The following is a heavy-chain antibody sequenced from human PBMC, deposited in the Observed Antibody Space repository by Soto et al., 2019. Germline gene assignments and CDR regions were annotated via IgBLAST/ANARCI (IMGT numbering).Heavy chain of an antibody. CDR1: GFSFSSYA. D-gene: IGHD3-10*01. Sequence: EVQLLESGGGLVQPGGSLRLSCAASGFSFSSYAMSWVRQAPGKGLEWVSSISGSGAYTYYPDSVKGRFSIARDNSKKTLFLQMNSLRAEDSAIYYCAKHLADYDSGSFRRLDPWGQGTLVTVSS. V-gene: IGHV3-23*01. CDR2: ISGSGAYT. CDR3: AKHLADYDSGSFRRLDP. J-gene: IGHJ5*02.